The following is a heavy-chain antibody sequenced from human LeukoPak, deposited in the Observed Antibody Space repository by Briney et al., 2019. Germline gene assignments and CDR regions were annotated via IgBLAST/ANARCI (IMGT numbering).Heavy chain of an antibody. D-gene: IGHD3-22*01. Sequence: PSETLSLTCTVSGGSISSSSYYWGWIRQPPGKGPEWIGSIYYSGSTYYNPSLKSRVTISVDTSKNQFSLKLSSVTAADTAVYYCARVDDSSGYSFDYWGQGTLVTVSS. V-gene: IGHV4-39*01. CDR2: IYYSGST. CDR3: ARVDDSSGYSFDY. CDR1: GGSISSSSYY. J-gene: IGHJ4*02.